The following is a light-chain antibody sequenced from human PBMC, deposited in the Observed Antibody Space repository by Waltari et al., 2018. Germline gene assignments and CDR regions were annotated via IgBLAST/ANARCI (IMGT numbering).Light chain of an antibody. Sequence: DVVMTQSPLSLPVTLGQPASISCRSSQSLAYSDGKTYLNWFQQRPGQSPRRLFYKVSDRDSGVPDRFSGSGSGTDFTLKISRVEAEDVGVYYCMQGTHWPYTFGQGTKLEIK. CDR3: MQGTHWPYT. J-gene: IGKJ2*01. CDR1: QSLAYSDGKTY. V-gene: IGKV2-30*01. CDR2: KVS.